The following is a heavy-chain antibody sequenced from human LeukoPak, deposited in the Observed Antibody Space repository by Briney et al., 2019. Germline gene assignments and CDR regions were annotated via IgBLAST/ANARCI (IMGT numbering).Heavy chain of an antibody. J-gene: IGHJ6*02. Sequence: GGSLRLSCAASGFTFSSYAMSWVRRAPGKGLEWVANTKQDGSEKYYVDSVRGRFTISRDNAKNSLYLQVNGLRAEDTAVYYCARDRPRTYYYGMDVWGQGTTVTVSS. CDR3: ARDRPRTYYYGMDV. CDR1: GFTFSSYA. V-gene: IGHV3-7*01. CDR2: TKQDGSEK.